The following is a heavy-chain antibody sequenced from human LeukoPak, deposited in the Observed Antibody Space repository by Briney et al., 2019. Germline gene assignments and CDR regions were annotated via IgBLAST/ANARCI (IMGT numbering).Heavy chain of an antibody. D-gene: IGHD1-7*01. CDR1: GFTFSSYA. J-gene: IGHJ4*02. Sequence: GGSLRLSCAASGFTFSSYAMHWVRQAPGKGLEYVSAISSNGGSTYYANSVKGRFTISRDNSKNTLYLQMGSLRAEDMAVYYCAREGGNWNYGGYYFDYWGQGTLVTVSS. V-gene: IGHV3-64*01. CDR3: AREGGNWNYGGYYFDY. CDR2: ISSNGGST.